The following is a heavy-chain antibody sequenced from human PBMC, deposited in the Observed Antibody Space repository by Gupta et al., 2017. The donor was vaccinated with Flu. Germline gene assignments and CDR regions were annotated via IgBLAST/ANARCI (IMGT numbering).Heavy chain of an antibody. CDR1: GFSLSSYY. Sequence: EVQLVESGGGMVQPGGSLRLSCAASGFSLSSYYMSWVRQAPGKGLEWVANIRGDGREKYYMDPVKGRFTISRDNAENSVYLEMNSLRAEDTAVYYCAREKSGRHFDHWGQGTLVTVSS. CDR3: AREKSGRHFDH. D-gene: IGHD1-26*01. CDR2: IRGDGREK. J-gene: IGHJ4*02. V-gene: IGHV3-7*01.